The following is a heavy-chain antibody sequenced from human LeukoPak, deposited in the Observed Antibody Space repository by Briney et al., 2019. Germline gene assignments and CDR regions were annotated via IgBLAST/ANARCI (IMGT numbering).Heavy chain of an antibody. D-gene: IGHD3-3*01. J-gene: IGHJ4*02. V-gene: IGHV3-30*02. CDR1: GFTFSDYG. Sequence: GGSLRLSCAASGFTFSDYGMHWVRQAPGKGLDWVAFIRFDGTNKFDADSVKGRFTISRDNAKNSLYLQMNSLRAEDTAVYYCARCQPQNHGITIFGVPPCYFDYWGQGTLVTVSS. CDR2: IRFDGTNK. CDR3: ARCQPQNHGITIFGVPPCYFDY.